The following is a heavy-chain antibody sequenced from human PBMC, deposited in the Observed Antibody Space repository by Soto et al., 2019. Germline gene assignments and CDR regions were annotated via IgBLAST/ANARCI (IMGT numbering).Heavy chain of an antibody. CDR1: GGTFSSYA. CDR3: ARGGIRVFEDSSSWYPPFDY. Sequence: GASVKVSCKASGGTFSSYAISWVRQAPGQGLEWMGGIIPIFGTANYAQKFQGRVTITADESTSTAYMELSSLRSEDTAVYYCARGGIRVFEDSSSWYPPFDYWGQGTLVTVSS. V-gene: IGHV1-69*13. CDR2: IIPIFGTA. D-gene: IGHD6-13*01. J-gene: IGHJ4*02.